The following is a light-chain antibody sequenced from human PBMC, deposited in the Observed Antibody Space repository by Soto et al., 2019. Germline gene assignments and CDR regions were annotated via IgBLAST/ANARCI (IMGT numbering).Light chain of an antibody. CDR1: QTVSNTY. J-gene: IGKJ4*01. CDR2: GAS. CDR3: QQYGALPHT. Sequence: EIVLTQFPGALSLSPGERVTLSCRASQTVSNTYLAWYQQKSGQAPKFLIYGASNRATSIPDGVSGSGSGTNFTTTISLLEPEDFAVYYCQQYGALPHTFGGGTKVEIK. V-gene: IGKV3-20*01.